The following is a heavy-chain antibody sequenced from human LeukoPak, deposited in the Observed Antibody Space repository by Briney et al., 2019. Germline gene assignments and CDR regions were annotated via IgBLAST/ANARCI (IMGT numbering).Heavy chain of an antibody. D-gene: IGHD2/OR15-2a*01. Sequence: ASVKVSCKASGYTFTNYHINWVRQATGQGLEWTGWMNPNNGDSGYAQKFQGRVTITRDTSISTSYMELRSLRSDDTAVYFCAITTSFTASGYDYWGQGTLVTVSS. J-gene: IGHJ4*02. CDR1: GYTFTNYH. V-gene: IGHV1-8*03. CDR3: AITTSFTASGYDY. CDR2: MNPNNGDS.